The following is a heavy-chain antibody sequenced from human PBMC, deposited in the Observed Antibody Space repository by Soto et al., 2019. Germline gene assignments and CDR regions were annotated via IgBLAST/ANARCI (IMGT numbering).Heavy chain of an antibody. D-gene: IGHD2-15*01. CDR1: GFTFADYA. CDR3: AKGSPVVAAVDWFDP. J-gene: IGHJ5*02. CDR2: ISGSGGST. V-gene: IGHV3-23*01. Sequence: EVQLLESGGGLVQPGGSLRLSCAASGFTFADYAMTWVRQAPGKGLEWVSAISGSGGSTYYADSVKGRFTISRDNSKKTLYLQMNSLRAEDTAVYYCAKGSPVVAAVDWFDPWGQGTLVTVSS.